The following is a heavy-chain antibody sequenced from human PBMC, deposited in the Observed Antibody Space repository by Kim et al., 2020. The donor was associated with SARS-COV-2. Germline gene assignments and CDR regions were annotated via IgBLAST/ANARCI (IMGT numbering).Heavy chain of an antibody. Sequence: GGSLRLSCAASGFTFSSYSMNWVRQAPGKGLEWVSSISSSSSYIYYADSVKGRFTISRDNAKNSLYLQMNSLRAEDTAVYYCARALEVYQLPDYYYYGMDVWGQGTTVTVSS. V-gene: IGHV3-21*04. CDR1: GFTFSSYS. J-gene: IGHJ6*02. CDR3: ARALEVYQLPDYYYYGMDV. CDR2: ISSSSSYI. D-gene: IGHD2-2*01.